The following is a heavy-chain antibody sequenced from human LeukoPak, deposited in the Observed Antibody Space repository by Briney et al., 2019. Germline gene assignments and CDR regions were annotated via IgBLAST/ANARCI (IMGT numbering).Heavy chain of an antibody. V-gene: IGHV3-23*01. CDR3: AKQKGRGLRYFDL. D-gene: IGHD1-26*01. J-gene: IGHJ2*01. CDR1: GFTVSSNY. Sequence: GGSLRLSCAASGFTVSSNYMSWVRQAPGKGLEWVSAISGSGGSTYYADSVKGRFTISRDNSKNTLYLQMNSLRAEDTAVYYCAKQKGRGLRYFDLWGRGTLVTVSS. CDR2: ISGSGGST.